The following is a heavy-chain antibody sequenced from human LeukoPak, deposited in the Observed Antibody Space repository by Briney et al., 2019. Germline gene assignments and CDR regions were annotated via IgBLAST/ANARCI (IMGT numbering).Heavy chain of an antibody. D-gene: IGHD6-13*01. CDR2: INAGNGNT. CDR3: ARDRGIAAPSP. Sequence: ASVKVSCKASGYTFTSYAMHWVRQAPGQRLEWMGWINAGNGNTNYAQKLQGRVTMTTDTSTSTAYMELRSLRSDDTAVYYCARDRGIAAPSPWGQGTLVTVSS. CDR1: GYTFTSYA. V-gene: IGHV1-3*01. J-gene: IGHJ5*02.